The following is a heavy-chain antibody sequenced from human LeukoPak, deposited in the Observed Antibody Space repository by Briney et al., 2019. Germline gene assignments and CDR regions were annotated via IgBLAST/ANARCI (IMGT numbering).Heavy chain of an antibody. Sequence: SETLSLTCTVSGGSISSYYWSWIRQPPGKGLEWIGYIYYSGSTNYNPSLKSRVTISVDTSKNQFSLKLSSVTAADTAVYYCARAGHSSSWSYYYYYYYMDVWGKGTTVTISS. J-gene: IGHJ6*03. CDR1: GGSISSYY. CDR2: IYYSGST. V-gene: IGHV4-59*01. D-gene: IGHD6-13*01. CDR3: ARAGHSSSWSYYYYYYYMDV.